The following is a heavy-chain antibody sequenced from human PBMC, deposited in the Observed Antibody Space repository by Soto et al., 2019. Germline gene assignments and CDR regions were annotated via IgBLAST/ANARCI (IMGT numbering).Heavy chain of an antibody. CDR1: GYTFTAHY. D-gene: IGHD2-2*01. CDR3: ARGHGNNSTVQYNFYYGLDG. CDR2: INPDSGST. J-gene: IGHJ6*01. Sequence: LLQSGAEVKKPGASVNVSCKASGYTFTAHYIHWLRQAPGQGLEWMGTINPDSGSTSYAQKFKGGVRMTTGKPTRTVYMEVRSMRSDDTAKYYGARGHGNNSTVQYNFYYGLDGWGLGTTVTVSS. V-gene: IGHV1-46*01.